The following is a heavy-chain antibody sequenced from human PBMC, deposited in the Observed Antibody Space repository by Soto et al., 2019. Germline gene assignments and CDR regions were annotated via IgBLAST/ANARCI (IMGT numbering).Heavy chain of an antibody. CDR1: GFTFGDYA. CDR3: TRDQAIAVAGTVDFDY. J-gene: IGHJ4*02. CDR2: IRSKAYGGTT. Sequence: GGSLRLSCTASGFTFGDYARSWFREAPVKGLEWVGFIRSKAYGGTTEYAASVKGRFTISRDDSKSIAYLQMNSLKTEDTAVYYCTRDQAIAVAGTVDFDYWGQGTLVTVSS. V-gene: IGHV3-49*03. D-gene: IGHD6-19*01.